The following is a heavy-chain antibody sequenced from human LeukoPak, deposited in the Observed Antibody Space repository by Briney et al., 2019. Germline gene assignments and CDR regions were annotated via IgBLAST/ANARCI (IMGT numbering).Heavy chain of an antibody. V-gene: IGHV3-23*01. Sequence: GGSLRLSCAASGFTFSNAWMSWVRQAPGKGLEWVSAISGSGGSTYYADSVKGRFTISRDNSKNTLYLQMNSLRAEDTAVYYCAKDCSGGSCYSDYWGQGTLVTVSS. CDR3: AKDCSGGSCYSDY. CDR1: GFTFSNAW. D-gene: IGHD2-15*01. CDR2: ISGSGGST. J-gene: IGHJ4*02.